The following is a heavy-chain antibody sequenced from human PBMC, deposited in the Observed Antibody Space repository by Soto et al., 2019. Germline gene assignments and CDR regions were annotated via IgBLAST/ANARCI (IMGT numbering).Heavy chain of an antibody. D-gene: IGHD2-2*01. V-gene: IGHV4-31*03. Sequence: SETLSLTCTVSGGSISSGGYYWSWIRQHPGKGLEWIGYIYYSGSTYYNPSLKSRVTISVDTSKNQFSLKLSSVTAADTAVYYCARVVIGYCSSTSCYEPDYYYGMDVWGQGTTVTVSS. CDR3: ARVVIGYCSSTSCYEPDYYYGMDV. CDR2: IYYSGST. J-gene: IGHJ6*02. CDR1: GGSISSGGYY.